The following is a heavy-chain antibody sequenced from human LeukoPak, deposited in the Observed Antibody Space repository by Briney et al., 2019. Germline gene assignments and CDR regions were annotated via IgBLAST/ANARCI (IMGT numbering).Heavy chain of an antibody. Sequence: GGSLRLSCAASKFAFNNAWMSWFRQAPGKGLEWVGHIKSKTDGCTTDYAAPVQGRFTISRDDSKDRLYLQMHSLKTEDTAVYYCTAVPHDSAVWGQGTLVTVSS. CDR1: KFAFNNAW. J-gene: IGHJ4*02. V-gene: IGHV3-15*01. CDR3: TAVPHDSAV. D-gene: IGHD3-22*01. CDR2: IKSKTDGCTT.